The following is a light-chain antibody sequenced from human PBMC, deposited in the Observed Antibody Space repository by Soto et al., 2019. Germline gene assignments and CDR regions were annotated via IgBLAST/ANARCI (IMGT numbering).Light chain of an antibody. CDR3: QQYNNWWT. CDR2: GAS. Sequence: EIVMTQSPATLSVSPGERATLSCSASQSVSNNLAWYQKKPGQAPRLLIYGASTRATGIPARFSGSGSGTEFTLTISSLPSEDFAFYYCQQYNNWWTFGQGTRVDIK. J-gene: IGKJ1*01. V-gene: IGKV3-15*01. CDR1: QSVSNN.